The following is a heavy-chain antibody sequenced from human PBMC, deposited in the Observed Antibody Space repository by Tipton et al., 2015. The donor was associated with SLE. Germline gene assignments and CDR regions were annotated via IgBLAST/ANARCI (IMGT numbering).Heavy chain of an antibody. CDR3: ARAPTSSGWFDP. CDR2: MYYSGST. CDR1: GVSISTYY. Sequence: TLSLTCSVSGVSISTYYWSWIRQPPGKGLEWIGYMYYSGSTTYNPSLKSRVTMSVDTSQNQFSLRVRSVTAADTAVYYCARAPTSSGWFDPWGQGILVTVSS. J-gene: IGHJ5*02. D-gene: IGHD3-10*01. V-gene: IGHV4-59*12.